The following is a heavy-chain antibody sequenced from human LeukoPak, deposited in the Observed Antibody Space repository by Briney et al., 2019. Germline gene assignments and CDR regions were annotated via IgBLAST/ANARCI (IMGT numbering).Heavy chain of an antibody. Sequence: GGSLRLSCAASGFTFSSYWMHWVRQAPGKGLVWVSRINSDGSSTSYADSVKGRFTISRDNAKNTLYLQMDSLRAEDTAVNYCARDGFPSYSSPYFDYWGQGTLVTVSS. CDR3: ARDGFPSYSSPYFDY. D-gene: IGHD6-13*01. CDR1: GFTFSSYW. V-gene: IGHV3-74*01. CDR2: INSDGSST. J-gene: IGHJ4*02.